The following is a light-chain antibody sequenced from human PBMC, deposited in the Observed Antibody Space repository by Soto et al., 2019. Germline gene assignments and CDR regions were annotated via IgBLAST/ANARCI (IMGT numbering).Light chain of an antibody. CDR3: QQYGSSPYT. V-gene: IGKV3-20*01. CDR2: GAS. CDR1: QSVSSSY. Sequence: EIVLTQSPGTLSLSPGERATLSCRASQSVSSSYLAWYQQKPGQAPRLLIYGASSRATGIPDRFSGSGSGTDFTLTISRLEPEDFAVYYCQQYGSSPYTSGQGTKQEIK. J-gene: IGKJ2*01.